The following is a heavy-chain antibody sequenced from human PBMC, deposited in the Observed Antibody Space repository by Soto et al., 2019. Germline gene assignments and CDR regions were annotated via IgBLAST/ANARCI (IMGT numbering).Heavy chain of an antibody. D-gene: IGHD3-22*01. CDR1: GYTFTSYG. J-gene: IGHJ6*02. Sequence: QVQLVQSGAEVKKPGASVKVSCKASGYTFTSYGISWVRQAPGQGLEWMGWISAYNGNTKYAQKLQGRVTMTTDTSTSTAYMEMTSLRSDDTAVSYCARAGGGYEYDSSRRFRYYYYYVMVDWGQGTTVTVSS. CDR2: ISAYNGNT. CDR3: ARAGGGYEYDSSRRFRYYYYYVMVD. V-gene: IGHV1-18*01.